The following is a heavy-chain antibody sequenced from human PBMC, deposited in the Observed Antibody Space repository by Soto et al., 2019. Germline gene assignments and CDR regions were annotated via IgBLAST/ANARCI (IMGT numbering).Heavy chain of an antibody. CDR3: ARGRYDFWSGYLSGFDY. Sequence: GGSLRLSCAASGFTFSSYSMNWVRQAPGKGLEWVSYISSSSSTIYYADSVKGRFTISRDNAKNSLYLQMNSLRDEDTAVYYCARGRYDFWSGYLSGFDYRGQRSLVTVSS. D-gene: IGHD3-3*01. CDR1: GFTFSSYS. CDR2: ISSSSSTI. V-gene: IGHV3-48*02. J-gene: IGHJ4*02.